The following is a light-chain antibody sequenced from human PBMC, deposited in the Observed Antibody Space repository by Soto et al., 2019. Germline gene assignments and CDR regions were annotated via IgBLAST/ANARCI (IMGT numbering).Light chain of an antibody. Sequence: EVVLTQSPATLSMSPGERVTLSCRASQSVSTFVAWYQHKPGQAPRPVIYDTFKRAPGVPDRFSGGGSGTDFCLTISSLEPEDFAVYYCQQHARWPMPFGQGTRLELK. J-gene: IGKJ5*01. CDR1: QSVSTF. V-gene: IGKV3-11*01. CDR2: DTF. CDR3: QQHARWPMP.